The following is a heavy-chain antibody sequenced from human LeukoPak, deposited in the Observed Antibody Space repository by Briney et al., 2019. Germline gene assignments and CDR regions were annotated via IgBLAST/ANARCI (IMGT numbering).Heavy chain of an antibody. V-gene: IGHV1-18*01. CDR1: GYPFSDHG. CDR3: ARDFWVRHSAPAPKDL. D-gene: IGHD2-2*01. J-gene: IGHJ5*02. CDR2: ISTHTGNT. Sequence: ASVKVSCKXSGYPFSDHGINWVRQAPRQGLEWVGWISTHTGNTKYAQRFQGRVIMTTDTPTSTAYMEVRSLRSDDTAVFYCARDFWVRHSAPAPKDLWGQGTLVIVSS.